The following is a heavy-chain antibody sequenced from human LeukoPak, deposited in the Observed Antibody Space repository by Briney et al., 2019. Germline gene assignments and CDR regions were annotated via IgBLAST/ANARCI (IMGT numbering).Heavy chain of an antibody. J-gene: IGHJ5*02. D-gene: IGHD6-13*01. CDR1: GGSISSSSYY. V-gene: IGHV4-39*01. CDR3: ARSSGYSSSGGLNWFDT. Sequence: SETLSLTCTVSGGSISSSSYYWGWIRQPPGKGLEWIGSIYYSGSTYYNPSLKSQVTISVDTSKNQFSLKLSSVTAADTAVYYCARSSGYSSSGGLNWFDTWGQGTLVTVSS. CDR2: IYYSGST.